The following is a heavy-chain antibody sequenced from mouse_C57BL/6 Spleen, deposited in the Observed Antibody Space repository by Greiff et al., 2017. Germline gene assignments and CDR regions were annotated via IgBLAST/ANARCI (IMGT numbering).Heavy chain of an antibody. CDR3: ARYDGYYFAD. D-gene: IGHD2-3*01. V-gene: IGHV1-52*01. CDR1: GYTFTSYW. CDR2: IDPSDSET. Sequence: QVQLQQPGAELVRPGSSVKLSCKASGYTFTSYWMHWVKQRPIQGLEWIGNIDPSDSETHYNQKFKDKATLTVDKSSSTAYMQLSRLTSEDSAVYYCARYDGYYFADWGQGTLVTVSA. J-gene: IGHJ3*01.